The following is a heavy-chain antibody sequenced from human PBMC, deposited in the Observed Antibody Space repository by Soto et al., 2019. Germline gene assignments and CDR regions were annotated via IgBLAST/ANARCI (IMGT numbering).Heavy chain of an antibody. Sequence: GESLKISCKGSGYSFTSYWISWVRQMPGKGLEWMGIIYPGDSDTRYSPSFQGQVTISADKSISTAYLQWSSLKASDTAMYYCARVNGSSGWYSLYYYYYGMDVWGQGTTVTVSS. CDR3: ARVNGSSGWYSLYYYYYGMDV. CDR1: GYSFTSYW. CDR2: IYPGDSDT. J-gene: IGHJ6*02. D-gene: IGHD6-19*01. V-gene: IGHV5-51*01.